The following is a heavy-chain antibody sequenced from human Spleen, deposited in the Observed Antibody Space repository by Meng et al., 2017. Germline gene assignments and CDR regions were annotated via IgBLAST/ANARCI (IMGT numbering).Heavy chain of an antibody. CDR1: GGSISSSSYY. V-gene: IGHV4-39*07. CDR2: IYYSGST. CDR3: ARDERDWFDP. D-gene: IGHD1-1*01. J-gene: IGHJ5*02. Sequence: QGQLQQLCAGPVKPAETLSLTCTVSGGSISSSSYYWGWIRQPPGKGLEWIGSIYYSGSTYYNPSLKSRVTISVDTSKNQFSLKLSSVTAADTAVYYCARDERDWFDPWGQGTLVTVSS.